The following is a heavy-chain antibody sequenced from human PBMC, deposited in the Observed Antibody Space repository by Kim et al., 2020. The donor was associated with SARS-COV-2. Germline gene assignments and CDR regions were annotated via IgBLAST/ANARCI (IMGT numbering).Heavy chain of an antibody. Sequence: SETLSLTCTVSGGSITSDDYYWGWIRQPPGKGLEWIGSFYYGGRTYYNASLKSRITKSVDTTKNQFSLSLSSVTAADTAVYYCARHPLLDYYGSGRFDNWGQGALVTVSS. J-gene: IGHJ4*02. D-gene: IGHD3-10*01. V-gene: IGHV4-39*01. CDR2: FYYGGRT. CDR1: GGSITSDDYY. CDR3: ARHPLLDYYGSGRFDN.